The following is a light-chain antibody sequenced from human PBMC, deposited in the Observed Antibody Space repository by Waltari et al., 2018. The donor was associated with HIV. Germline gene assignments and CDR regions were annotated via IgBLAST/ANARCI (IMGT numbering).Light chain of an antibody. Sequence: QSALTQPASVCGSPGQPITISCTRTSRDVGTYTLVSWYQQQPGKAPKLMIYEVSKRPSRVSNRFSRSKSGNTASLTSSGLQAEHEADYYCCSYAGSNTWVFGGGTKLTVL. CDR3: CSYAGSNTWV. CDR1: SRDVGTYTL. CDR2: EVS. J-gene: IGLJ3*02. V-gene: IGLV2-23*02.